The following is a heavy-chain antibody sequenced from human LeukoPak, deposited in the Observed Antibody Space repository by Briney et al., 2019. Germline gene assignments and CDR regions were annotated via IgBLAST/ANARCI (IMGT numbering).Heavy chain of an antibody. D-gene: IGHD4-17*01. V-gene: IGHV1-69*05. Sequence: SVKVSCKASGGTFSSYAISWVRQAPGQGLEWMGGIIPIFGPANYAQKFQGRVTIITDESTTTAYLELSSLRSEDTAVYYCAREGGAMTTVTTFWFDPWGQGTLVTVSS. CDR2: IIPIFGPA. CDR1: GGTFSSYA. J-gene: IGHJ5*02. CDR3: AREGGAMTTVTTFWFDP.